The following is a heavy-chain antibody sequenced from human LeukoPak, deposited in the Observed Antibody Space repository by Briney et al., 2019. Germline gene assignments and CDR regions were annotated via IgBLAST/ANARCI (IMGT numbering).Heavy chain of an antibody. D-gene: IGHD6-19*01. J-gene: IGHJ4*02. Sequence: GGSLRLSCAASGFIFSTYNMNWVRQAPGKGLEWLSFISSSSTITYYADSVKGRFTISRDNAKNSLYLQMNSLRAEDTAVYYCVRHSSGWTLDYWGQGTLVTVSS. CDR2: ISSSSTIT. CDR1: GFIFSTYN. CDR3: VRHSSGWTLDY. V-gene: IGHV3-48*01.